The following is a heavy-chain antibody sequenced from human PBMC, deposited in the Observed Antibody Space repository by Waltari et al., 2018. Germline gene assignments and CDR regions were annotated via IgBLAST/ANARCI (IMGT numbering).Heavy chain of an antibody. CDR1: GYSFTSYW. Sequence: EVQLVQSGAEVKKPGESLKISCKVSGYSFTSYWIGWVRQMPGKGLAWMGITYPGDSYTRYSPSFQSQVTISAEKSISTAYLQWSSLRSEDTAVDYCVRAHRYSSSSGRIYYFDYWGQGTLVTVSS. CDR2: TYPGDSYT. CDR3: VRAHRYSSSSGRIYYFDY. J-gene: IGHJ4*02. V-gene: IGHV5-51*03. D-gene: IGHD6-6*01.